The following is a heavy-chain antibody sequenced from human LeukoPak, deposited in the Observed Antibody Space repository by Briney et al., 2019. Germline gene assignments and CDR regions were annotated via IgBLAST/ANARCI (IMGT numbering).Heavy chain of an antibody. CDR2: INPSGGST. CDR1: GYTFTSYY. J-gene: IGHJ4*02. Sequence: GASVKVSCKASGYTFTSYYMHWVRQAPGQGLEWMGIINPSGGSTSYAQKFQGRVTMTRDMSTSTVYMELSSLRSEDTAVYYCARQGGMATIWGPLGYWGQGTLVTVSS. V-gene: IGHV1-46*01. CDR3: ARQGGMATIWGPLGY. D-gene: IGHD5-24*01.